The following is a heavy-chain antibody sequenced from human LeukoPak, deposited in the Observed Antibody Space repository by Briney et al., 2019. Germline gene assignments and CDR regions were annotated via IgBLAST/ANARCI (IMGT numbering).Heavy chain of an antibody. CDR2: ISGSGGST. CDR3: AKDLEAYGSGSYYFDY. J-gene: IGHJ4*02. D-gene: IGHD3-10*01. V-gene: IGHV3-23*01. CDR1: GFTFSSYA. Sequence: GGSLRLSCAASGFTFSSYAMRWVRQAPGKGLEWVSAISGSGGSTYYADSVKGRFTISRDNSKNTLYLQMNSLRAEDTAVYYCAKDLEAYGSGSYYFDYWGQGTLVTVSS.